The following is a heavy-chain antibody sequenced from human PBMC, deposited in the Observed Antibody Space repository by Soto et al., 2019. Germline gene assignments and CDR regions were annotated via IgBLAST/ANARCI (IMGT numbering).Heavy chain of an antibody. CDR2: ITSSSSYI. CDR1: GFTFSLYS. J-gene: IGHJ4*02. CDR3: VRARSTDSRPDY. V-gene: IGHV3-21*01. Sequence: LRLSCAASGFTFSLYSMIWVRQAPGKGLEWVASITSSSSYIYYEDSLKGRFTISRDNAKNSLFLQLDSLRAEDTAVYFCVRARSTDSRPDYWGQGTLVTVSS. D-gene: IGHD3-22*01.